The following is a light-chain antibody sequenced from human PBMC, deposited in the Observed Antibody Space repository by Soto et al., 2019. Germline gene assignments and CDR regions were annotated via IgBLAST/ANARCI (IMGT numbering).Light chain of an antibody. CDR2: AAS. V-gene: IGKV1-39*01. CDR1: QSISNY. Sequence: DIQMTQSPFSLSAPVGDRGTITCRASQSISNYLNWYQQKQGKAPKLLIYAASTLQSGVPSRFSGSGSGTDFTLTISSLQPEDSATYYCQQSYGTPIIFGQGTRLEIK. CDR3: QQSYGTPII. J-gene: IGKJ5*01.